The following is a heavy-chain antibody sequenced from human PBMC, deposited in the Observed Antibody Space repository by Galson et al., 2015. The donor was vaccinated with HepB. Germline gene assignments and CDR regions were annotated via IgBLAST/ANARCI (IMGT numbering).Heavy chain of an antibody. CDR2: IKEDGSGE. Sequence: SLRLSCAASGFTFSIYWMTWVRQAPGKGLEWVANIKEDGSGEYYVDSVKGRFTISRDNAKNSLDLQMNSLRAEDTAIYYCARVRFLAANDHWGQGTLVTVSS. CDR3: ARVRFLAANDH. CDR1: GFTFSIYW. D-gene: IGHD2-15*01. J-gene: IGHJ4*02. V-gene: IGHV3-7*03.